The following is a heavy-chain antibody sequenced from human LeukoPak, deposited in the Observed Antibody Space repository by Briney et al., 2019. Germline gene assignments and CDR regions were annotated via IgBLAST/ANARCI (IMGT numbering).Heavy chain of an antibody. CDR3: ARESPGKYYYDSSGYYRGGFDY. D-gene: IGHD3-22*01. J-gene: IGHJ4*02. V-gene: IGHV3-64*01. CDR2: ISSNGGST. Sequence: PGGSLRLSCAASGFTFSSYAMHWVRQAPGKGLEYVSAISSNGGSTYYANSVKGRFTISRDNSKNTLYLQMGSLRAEDMAVYYCARESPGKYYYDSSGYYRGGFDYWGQGTLVTVSS. CDR1: GFTFSSYA.